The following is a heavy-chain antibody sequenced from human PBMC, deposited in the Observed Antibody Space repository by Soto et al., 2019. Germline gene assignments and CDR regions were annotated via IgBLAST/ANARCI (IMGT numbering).Heavy chain of an antibody. CDR3: ARDMMMITFGGVIVRAFDY. Sequence: PSETLSLTCTVSGGSISSYYWSWIRQPPGKGLEWIGYIYYSGSTNYNPSLKSRVTISVDTSKNQFSLKLSSVTAADTAVYYCARDMMMITFGGVIVRAFDYWGQGTLVTVSS. D-gene: IGHD3-16*02. CDR2: IYYSGST. CDR1: GGSISSYY. J-gene: IGHJ4*02. V-gene: IGHV4-59*01.